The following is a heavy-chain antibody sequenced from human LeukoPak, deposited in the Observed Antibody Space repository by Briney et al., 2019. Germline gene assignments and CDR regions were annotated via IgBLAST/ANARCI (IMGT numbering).Heavy chain of an antibody. V-gene: IGHV3-23*01. CDR2: ISGSGGST. D-gene: IGHD2-2*01. J-gene: IGHJ4*02. Sequence: GGSLRLSCAASGFTFSSYSMNWVRQAPGKGLEWVSAISGSGGSTYYADSVKGRFTISRDNSKNTLYLQMNSLRAEDTAVYYCAKHRPYCSSTSCPGGHFDYWGQGTLVTVSS. CDR1: GFTFSSYS. CDR3: AKHRPYCSSTSCPGGHFDY.